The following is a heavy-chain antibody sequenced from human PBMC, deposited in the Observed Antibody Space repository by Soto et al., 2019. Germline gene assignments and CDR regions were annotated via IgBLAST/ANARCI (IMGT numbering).Heavy chain of an antibody. V-gene: IGHV3-23*01. J-gene: IGHJ6*02. CDR2: ISGSGGST. Sequence: GGSLRLSCAASGFTFSSYAMSWVRQAPGKGLEWVSAISGSGGSTYYADSVKGRFTISRDNSKNTLYLQMNSLRAEDTAVYYCAKDLPPQVVPDYYGMDVWGQGTTVTVSS. CDR1: GFTFSSYA. CDR3: AKDLPPQVVPDYYGMDV. D-gene: IGHD2-15*01.